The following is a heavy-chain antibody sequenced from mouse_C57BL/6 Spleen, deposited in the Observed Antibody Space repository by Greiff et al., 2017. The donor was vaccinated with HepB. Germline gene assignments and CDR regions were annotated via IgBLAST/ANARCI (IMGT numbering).Heavy chain of an antibody. D-gene: IGHD1-1*01. V-gene: IGHV5-9-1*02. J-gene: IGHJ4*01. CDR2: ISSGGYYI. CDR1: GFTFSSYA. Sequence: EVKLMESGEGLVKPGGSLKLSCAASGFTFSSYAMSWVRQTPEKRLEWVAYISSGGYYIYYEDTVNGRFTISRDNARNTLYLQMSSLKSEDTAMYYCTRAVTVGYAMDYWGQGTSVTVTS. CDR3: TRAVTVGYAMDY.